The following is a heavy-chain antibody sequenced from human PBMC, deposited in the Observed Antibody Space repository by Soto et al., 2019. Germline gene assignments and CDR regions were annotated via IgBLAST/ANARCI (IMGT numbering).Heavy chain of an antibody. D-gene: IGHD3-16*02. CDR1: GGSISSYY. Sequence: QVQLQESGPGVVKPSETLSLTCTVSGGSISSYYWTWLRQPPGKGLEWIAYIYYSGGAIYNPSLTTRVASSVDTLKRESSLRVASVTAAVTAVYYCASLYPEYYYFYMDVWGKGTTVTVSS. CDR2: IYYSGGA. CDR3: ASLYPEYYYFYMDV. V-gene: IGHV4-59*01. J-gene: IGHJ6*03.